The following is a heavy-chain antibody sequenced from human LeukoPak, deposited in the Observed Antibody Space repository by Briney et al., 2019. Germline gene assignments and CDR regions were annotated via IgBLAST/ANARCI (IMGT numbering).Heavy chain of an antibody. V-gene: IGHV3-30-3*01. D-gene: IGHD3-22*01. Sequence: GGSLRLSCTDSGFTFRNCWVTWVRQAPGKGLEWVAVISYDGSNKYYADSVKGRFTISRDNSKNTLYLQMNSLRAEDTAVYYCARAITMIVRQMLGYWGQGTLVTVSS. CDR3: ARAITMIVRQMLGY. J-gene: IGHJ4*02. CDR1: GFTFRNCW. CDR2: ISYDGSNK.